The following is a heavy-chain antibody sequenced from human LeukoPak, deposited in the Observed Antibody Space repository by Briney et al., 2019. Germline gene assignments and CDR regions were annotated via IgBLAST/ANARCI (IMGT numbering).Heavy chain of an antibody. CDR1: GGSFSGYY. V-gene: IGHV4-59*01. Sequence: SETLSLTCAVYGGSFSGYYWSWIRQPPGKGLEWIGYIYYSGSTNYNPSLKSRVTISVDTSKNQFSLKLNSVTAADTAVYYCARHGRVAAAGWTWYFDLWGRGTLVTVSS. CDR2: IYYSGST. CDR3: ARHGRVAAAGWTWYFDL. D-gene: IGHD6-13*01. J-gene: IGHJ2*01.